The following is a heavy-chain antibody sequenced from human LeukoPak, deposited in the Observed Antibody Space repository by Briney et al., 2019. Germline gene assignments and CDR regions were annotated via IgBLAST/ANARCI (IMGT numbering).Heavy chain of an antibody. V-gene: IGHV4-39*01. CDR1: GGSISSSSYY. Sequence: PAETLSLTCTASGGSISSSSYYWGWIRQPPGKGLEWIGSIYYSGSTYYNPSLKSRVTISVDTSKNQFSLKLSSVTAADTAVYYCAGSIVVVVAATPGWFDPWGQGTLVTVSS. CDR3: AGSIVVVVAATPGWFDP. CDR2: IYYSGST. D-gene: IGHD2-15*01. J-gene: IGHJ5*02.